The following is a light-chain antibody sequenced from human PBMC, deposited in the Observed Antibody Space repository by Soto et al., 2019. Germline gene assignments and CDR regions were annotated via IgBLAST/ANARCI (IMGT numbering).Light chain of an antibody. Sequence: QSALTQPASLSGSPGQSITMFCTGTSNDVGGYNYVSWYQQHPGKAPKLIIYEVSNRPSGISSRFSGSKSANTASLTISGLQAEDEAEYYCSSFTGSTTWVFGGGTKVTVL. CDR3: SSFTGSTTWV. V-gene: IGLV2-14*01. CDR1: SNDVGGYNY. J-gene: IGLJ3*02. CDR2: EVS.